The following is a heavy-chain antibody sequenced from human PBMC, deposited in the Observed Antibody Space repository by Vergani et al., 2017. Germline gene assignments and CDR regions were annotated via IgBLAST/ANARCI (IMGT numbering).Heavy chain of an antibody. CDR2: INHSGST. J-gene: IGHJ6*03. Sequence: QVQLQQWGAGLLKPSETLSLTCAVYGGSISSSSYYWSWIRQPPGKGLEWIGEINHSGSTNYNPSLKSRVTISVDTSKNQFSLKLSSVTAADTAVYYCARARYSSSWYVTSDYYYMDVWGKGTTVTVSS. D-gene: IGHD6-13*01. CDR3: ARARYSSSWYVTSDYYYMDV. V-gene: IGHV4-34*01. CDR1: GGSISSSSYY.